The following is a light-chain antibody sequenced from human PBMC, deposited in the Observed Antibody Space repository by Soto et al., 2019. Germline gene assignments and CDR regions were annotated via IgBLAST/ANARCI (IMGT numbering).Light chain of an antibody. CDR3: SSFGGTNG. CDR1: SSDVGGYDY. CDR2: EVN. V-gene: IGLV2-8*01. Sequence: QSALTQPPSASGSPGQSVTISCTGTSSDVGGYDYVSWYQQHPGKAPKLIIYEVNKRPSGVPDRFSGSKSGNTASLTVSGLKAEDEADYYCSSFGGTNGFGNGTKVTVL. J-gene: IGLJ1*01.